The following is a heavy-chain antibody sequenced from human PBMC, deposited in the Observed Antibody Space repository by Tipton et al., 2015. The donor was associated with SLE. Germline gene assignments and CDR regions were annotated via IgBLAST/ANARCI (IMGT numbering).Heavy chain of an antibody. CDR1: GGSISSGGYY. Sequence: TLSLTCTVSGGSISSGGYYWSWIRQHPGKGLEWIGYIYHSGITYYNPSLKSRVTISVDRSKNQFSLKLSSVTAADTAVYYCARKKGAIAAFDYWGQGTLVTVSS. J-gene: IGHJ4*02. V-gene: IGHV4-31*03. D-gene: IGHD1-26*01. CDR3: ARKKGAIAAFDY. CDR2: IYHSGIT.